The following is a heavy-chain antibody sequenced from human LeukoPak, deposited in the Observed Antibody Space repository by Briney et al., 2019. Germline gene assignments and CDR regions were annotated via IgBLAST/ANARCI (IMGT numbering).Heavy chain of an antibody. CDR1: GFTFSSYG. CDR3: AKDSSSLFDY. V-gene: IGHV3-30*18. D-gene: IGHD2-2*01. CDR2: ISYDGSNK. J-gene: IGHJ4*02. Sequence: GGSLRLSCAASGFTFSSYGMHWVRQAPGKGLEWVAVISYDGSNKYYADSVKGRFTISRDKSKNTLYLQMNSLRVEDTAVYYCAKDSSSLFDYWGQGTLVTVSS.